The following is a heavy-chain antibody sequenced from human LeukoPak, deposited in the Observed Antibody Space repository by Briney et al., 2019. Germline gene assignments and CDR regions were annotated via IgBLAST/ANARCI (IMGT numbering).Heavy chain of an antibody. D-gene: IGHD2-15*01. CDR3: ASTACSGNCYFDY. V-gene: IGHV1-2*02. CDR2: INPKSGGT. J-gene: IGHJ4*02. Sequence: ASVKVSRKASGYTITGYYVHWVRQAPGQGLEWMGWINPKSGGTDCAQKFQGRVTMTRDTSISTAYMTRLTADDTAVYCCASTACSGNCYFDYWGQGTLVTVSS. CDR1: GYTITGYY.